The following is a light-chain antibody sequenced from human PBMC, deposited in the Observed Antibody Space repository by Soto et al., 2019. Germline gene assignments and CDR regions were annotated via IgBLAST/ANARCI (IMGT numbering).Light chain of an antibody. CDR2: AAS. CDR1: QGIIDY. V-gene: IGKV1-27*01. CDR3: QRYNTAPQT. J-gene: IGKJ1*01. Sequence: DLQMTQSPSSLSASVGDRVTITCRASQGIIDYVAWFQQKPGKAPQLLIYAASTLHSGVPSRFSGSGAGTDFSLTISSLQPEDAATYYCQRYNTAPQTFGPGTKVEIK.